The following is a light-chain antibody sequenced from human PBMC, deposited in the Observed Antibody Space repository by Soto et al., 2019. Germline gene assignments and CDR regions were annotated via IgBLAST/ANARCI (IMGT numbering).Light chain of an antibody. CDR3: CSYAGSLVV. CDR2: DVS. V-gene: IGLV2-11*01. Sequence: QSALTRPRSVSGSPGQSVTISCTGTSSDVGGYNYVSWYQQHPGKAPKLMIYDVSKRPSGVPDRFSGSKSGNTASLTISGLQAEDEADYYCCSYAGSLVVFGGGTKVTVL. CDR1: SSDVGGYNY. J-gene: IGLJ2*01.